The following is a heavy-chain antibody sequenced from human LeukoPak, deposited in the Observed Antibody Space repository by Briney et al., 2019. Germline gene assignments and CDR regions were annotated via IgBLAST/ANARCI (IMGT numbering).Heavy chain of an antibody. CDR3: ARPTYYYDSGGAFDI. CDR2: IYYSGST. V-gene: IGHV4-59*08. J-gene: IGHJ3*02. Sequence: PSETLSLTFTVSGGSISSYYWSWIRQPPGKGLEWIGYIYYSGSTNYNPSLKSRVTISVDTSKNQFSLKLSSVTAADTAVYYCARPTYYYDSGGAFDIWGQGTMVTVSS. CDR1: GGSISSYY. D-gene: IGHD3-22*01.